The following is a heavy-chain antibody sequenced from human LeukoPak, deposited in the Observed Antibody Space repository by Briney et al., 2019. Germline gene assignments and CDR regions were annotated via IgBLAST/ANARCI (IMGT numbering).Heavy chain of an antibody. D-gene: IGHD4-17*01. V-gene: IGHV6-1*01. Sequence: SPTLSLTFAISGDNVSSKNSAWNWIRQSPLRGLEWLGRTYYRSKWSRDYAVSVRSPIAINPDTSKNQFSLQLNSVTPEDTAVYYCARDLNGDFSLDCWGQGTLVTVSS. J-gene: IGHJ4*02. CDR1: GDNVSSKNSA. CDR2: TYYRSKWSR. CDR3: ARDLNGDFSLDC.